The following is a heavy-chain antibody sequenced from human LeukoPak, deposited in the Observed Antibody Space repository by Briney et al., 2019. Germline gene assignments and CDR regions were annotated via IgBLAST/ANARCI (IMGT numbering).Heavy chain of an antibody. Sequence: PGGSLRLSCAASGFTFSNAWMSWVRQAPGKGLEWVGRVKSKTDGGTTDYAAPVKGRFTVSRDDSKNTLYLQMNSLKTEDTAVYYCTTDYLNGWFDPWGQGTLVTVSS. CDR2: VKSKTDGGTT. J-gene: IGHJ5*02. CDR3: TTDYLNGWFDP. V-gene: IGHV3-15*01. CDR1: GFTFSNAW. D-gene: IGHD3-9*01.